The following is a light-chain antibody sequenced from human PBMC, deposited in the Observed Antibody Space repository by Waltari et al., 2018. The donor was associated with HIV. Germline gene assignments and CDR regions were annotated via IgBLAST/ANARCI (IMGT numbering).Light chain of an antibody. J-gene: IGLJ1*01. CDR3: AAWDDRLSGRV. CDR1: SSTIDFNY. V-gene: IGLV1-47*01. CDR2: KND. Sequence: QSVLTQPPSASGTPGQRVTISCSGSSSTIDFNYVYWYQQVPGTAPKLLIYKNDQWPSGVPDRFSASKSGTSASLVISGLRSEDEADYYCAAWDDRLSGRVFGTGTRVTVL.